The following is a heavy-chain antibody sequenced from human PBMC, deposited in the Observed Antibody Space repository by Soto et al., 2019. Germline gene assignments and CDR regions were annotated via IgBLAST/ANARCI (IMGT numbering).Heavy chain of an antibody. J-gene: IGHJ5*02. CDR1: GNTFTNFG. CDR2: ISAYTDDP. CDR3: ARVIPGAEAWFDP. D-gene: IGHD2-2*01. Sequence: ASVKVSCKASGNTFTNFGVTWVRQAPGQGLEWMGWISAYTDDPNYAQKFQGRVTMTIDPSTSTAYLDLRSLTSDDTAVYYCARVIPGAEAWFDPWGQGTLVTVSS. V-gene: IGHV1-18*01.